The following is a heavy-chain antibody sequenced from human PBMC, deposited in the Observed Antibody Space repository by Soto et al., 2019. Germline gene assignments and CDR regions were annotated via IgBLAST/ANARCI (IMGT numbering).Heavy chain of an antibody. CDR2: IYYSGST. CDR3: ALFGVVITEVDY. J-gene: IGHJ4*02. Sequence: TLSLTCTVSGGSISSGDYYWSWIRQPPGKGLEWIGYIYYSGSTYYNPSLKSRVTISVDTSKNQFSLKLSSVTAADTAVYYCALFGVVITEVDYWDQGTLVTVS. V-gene: IGHV4-30-4*01. D-gene: IGHD3-3*01. CDR1: GGSISSGDYY.